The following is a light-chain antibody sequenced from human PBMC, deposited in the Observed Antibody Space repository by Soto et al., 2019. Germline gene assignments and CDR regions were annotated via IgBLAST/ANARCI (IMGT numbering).Light chain of an antibody. Sequence: EIVLTQSPGTLSLSPGERATLSCRASQSVSSYLAWYQQKPGQAPRLLIYDASNRATGIPARCSGSGSGTDFTLSISSLEPEDFAVYYCQQRSSRPPTFGQGTKLEIK. CDR3: QQRSSRPPT. CDR2: DAS. V-gene: IGKV3-11*01. CDR1: QSVSSY. J-gene: IGKJ2*01.